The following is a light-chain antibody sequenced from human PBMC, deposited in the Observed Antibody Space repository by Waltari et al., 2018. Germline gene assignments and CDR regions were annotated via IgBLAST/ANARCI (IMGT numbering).Light chain of an antibody. CDR3: QKYGSLPAT. CDR2: AAS. V-gene: IGKV3-20*01. Sequence: EIMLTQSPGTLSLSPGERATLSCRASQSISKYLAWYQHKPGQPPRLLIYAASSRATGIPDRFSGSGSGTDFSLTISRLEPEAFAVYYCQKYGSLPATFGQGTKVEIK. CDR1: QSISKY. J-gene: IGKJ1*01.